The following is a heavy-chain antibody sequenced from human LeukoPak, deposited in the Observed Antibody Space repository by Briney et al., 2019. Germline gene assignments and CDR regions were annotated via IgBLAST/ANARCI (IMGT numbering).Heavy chain of an antibody. CDR3: ARDLGMGAFDI. V-gene: IGHV3-72*01. CDR2: TRNKANSYTT. D-gene: IGHD7-27*01. J-gene: IGHJ3*02. Sequence: PGGSLRFSCAASGFTFSDHYMDWVRQAPGKGLEWVGRTRNKANSYTTEYAASVKGRFTISRDDSKNSLYLQMNSLKTEDTAVYYCARDLGMGAFDIWGQGTMVTVSS. CDR1: GFTFSDHY.